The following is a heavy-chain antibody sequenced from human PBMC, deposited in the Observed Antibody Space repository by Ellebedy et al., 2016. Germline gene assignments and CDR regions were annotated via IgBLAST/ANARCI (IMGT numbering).Heavy chain of an antibody. J-gene: IGHJ3*01. CDR2: VFHTGTT. Sequence: SETLSLTCNISGGSVSSDYWNWIRRPPGKGLEWIGYVFHTGTTNYNPSLKSRVTMSVDTSKSQVSLRLTSVTAADTAVYYCAKWNGDWNAYDVWGQGTMVTVSS. CDR3: AKWNGDWNAYDV. D-gene: IGHD1-1*01. CDR1: GGSVSSDY. V-gene: IGHV4-59*02.